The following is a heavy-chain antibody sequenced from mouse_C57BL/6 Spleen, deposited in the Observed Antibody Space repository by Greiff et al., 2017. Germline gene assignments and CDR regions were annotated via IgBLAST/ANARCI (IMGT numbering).Heavy chain of an antibody. V-gene: IGHV5-6*01. D-gene: IGHD1-1*01. J-gene: IGHJ1*03. CDR1: GFTFSSYG. CDR2: ISSGGSYT. CDR3: ARHPTVSNWYFDV. Sequence: EVKLMESGGDLVKPGGSLKLSCAASGFTFSSYGMSWVRQTPDKRLEWVATISSGGSYTYYPDSVKGRFTISRDNAKNTLYLQMSSLKSEDTAMYYCARHPTVSNWYFDVWGTGTTVTVSS.